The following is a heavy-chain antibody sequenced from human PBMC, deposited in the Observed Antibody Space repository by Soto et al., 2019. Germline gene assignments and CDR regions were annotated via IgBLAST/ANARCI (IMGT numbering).Heavy chain of an antibody. CDR2: IKQDGSEK. D-gene: IGHD1-1*01. V-gene: IGHV3-7*01. Sequence: ASGFTFSSYWMSWVRQAPGKGLEWVANIKQDGSEKYYVDSVKGRFTISRDNAKNSLYLQMNSLRAEDTAVYYCARSVAAWVQLDRTHFDYWGQGTLVTVSS. CDR1: GFTFSSYW. CDR3: ARSVAAWVQLDRTHFDY. J-gene: IGHJ4*02.